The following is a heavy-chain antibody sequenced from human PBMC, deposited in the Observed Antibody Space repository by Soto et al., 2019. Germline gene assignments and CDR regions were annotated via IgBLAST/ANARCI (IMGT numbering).Heavy chain of an antibody. V-gene: IGHV1-69*06. CDR3: ARLSTTDYDFWSGYSLRLGDYYYYGMDV. J-gene: IGHJ6*02. Sequence: SVKVSCKASGGTFSSYAISWVRQAPGQGLEWMGGIIPIFGTANYAQKFQGRVTITADKSTSTAYMELSSLRSEDTAVYYCARLSTTDYDFWSGYSLRLGDYYYYGMDVWGQGTTVTVSS. CDR1: GGTFSSYA. D-gene: IGHD3-3*01. CDR2: IIPIFGTA.